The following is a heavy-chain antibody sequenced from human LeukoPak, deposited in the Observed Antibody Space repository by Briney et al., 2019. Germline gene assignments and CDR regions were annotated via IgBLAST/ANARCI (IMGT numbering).Heavy chain of an antibody. CDR2: INPNSGGT. D-gene: IGHD2-21*01. Sequence: GASVKVSCKASGYTFTSYDINWVRQATGQGLEWMGWINPNSGGTNYAQKFQGRVTMTRDTSISTAYMELSRLRSDDTAVYYCARDRGQAYCGGDCYSGAFDVWGQGTMVTVSS. CDR3: ARDRGQAYCGGDCYSGAFDV. CDR1: GYTFTSYD. J-gene: IGHJ3*01. V-gene: IGHV1-2*02.